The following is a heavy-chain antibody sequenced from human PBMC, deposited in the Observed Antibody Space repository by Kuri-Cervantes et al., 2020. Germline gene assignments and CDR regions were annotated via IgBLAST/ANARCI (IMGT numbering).Heavy chain of an antibody. CDR2: VWPSGSDT. D-gene: IGHD3-22*01. Sequence: GGSLRLSCAASGFTFSTNWMSWVRQVPGKGLEWMGIVWPSGSDTQYSPSFQGQVTISVDKSINTAYLQWSSLKASDTAMYYCATTYYFDTGGPEKLYSWGQGTLVTVSS. V-gene: IGHV5-51*01. J-gene: IGHJ4*02. CDR3: ATTYYFDTGGPEKLYS. CDR1: GFTFSTNW.